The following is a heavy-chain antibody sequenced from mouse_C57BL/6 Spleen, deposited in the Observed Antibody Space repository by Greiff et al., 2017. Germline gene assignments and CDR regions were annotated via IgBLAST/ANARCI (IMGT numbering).Heavy chain of an antibody. D-gene: IGHD1-1*01. J-gene: IGHJ2*01. Sequence: EVMLVESGGGLVKPGGSLKLSCAASGFTFSDYGMNWVRQAPEKGLEWVAYISSGSSTIYYADTVKGRFTISRDNAKNTLFLQMTSLRSEDTAMYYCARPDYYGRGCDYWGQGTTLTVSS. V-gene: IGHV5-17*01. CDR3: ARPDYYGRGCDY. CDR1: GFTFSDYG. CDR2: ISSGSSTI.